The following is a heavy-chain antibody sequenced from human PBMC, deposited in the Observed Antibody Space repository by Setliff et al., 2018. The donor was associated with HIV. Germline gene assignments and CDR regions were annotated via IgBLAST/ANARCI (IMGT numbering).Heavy chain of an antibody. J-gene: IGHJ6*03. V-gene: IGHV3-30*01. CDR2: LSDDGSRE. CDR3: AKVGGDGRFHYYHMDV. CDR1: GFTFRYYA. Sequence: LRLSCAASGFTFRYYAMHWVRQAPGKGLEWVAVLSDDGSRESYADSMEGRFTISRDNSKNTLYLRMNRLRPEDTAVYYCAKVGGDGRFHYYHMDVWGKGTTVTVSS. D-gene: IGHD2-21*02.